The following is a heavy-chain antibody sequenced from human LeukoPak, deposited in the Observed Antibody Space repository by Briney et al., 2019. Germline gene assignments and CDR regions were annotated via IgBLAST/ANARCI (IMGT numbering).Heavy chain of an antibody. V-gene: IGHV3-23*01. CDR1: GFTFSSYA. J-gene: IGHJ4*02. D-gene: IGHD6-19*01. Sequence: PGGSLRLSCAASGFTFSSYAMSWVRQAPGKGLEWVSAISGSGGSTYYADSVKGRFTISRDNAKNSLYLQMNSLRAEDTAVYYCARTPTRYSSGKFDYWGQGTLVTVSS. CDR2: ISGSGGST. CDR3: ARTPTRYSSGKFDY.